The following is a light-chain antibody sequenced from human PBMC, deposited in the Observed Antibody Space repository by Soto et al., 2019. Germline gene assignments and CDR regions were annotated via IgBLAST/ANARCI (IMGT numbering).Light chain of an antibody. Sequence: QSALTQPASVSGSPGQSITISCTGTSSDVGGYNLVSWYQQHPGKAPKLMIYEVSKRPSGVPNRFSGSKSGNTASLTISGLQTEDEADYYCCSYAGSNTGVFGGGTKLTVL. CDR1: SSDVGGYNL. J-gene: IGLJ2*01. V-gene: IGLV2-23*02. CDR3: CSYAGSNTGV. CDR2: EVS.